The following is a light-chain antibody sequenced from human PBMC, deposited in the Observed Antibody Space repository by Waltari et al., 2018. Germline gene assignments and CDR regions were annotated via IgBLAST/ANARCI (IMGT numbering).Light chain of an antibody. V-gene: IGLV2-23*02. CDR2: EVN. J-gene: IGLJ2*01. CDR3: CSFATNSIVI. Sequence: QSALTQPASVSGSPGQSITISCSGTGSAVGKYNLVSWYQQHPGKAPKLIIYEVNMRPSGVSDRFSGSKSGVTASLTISGLQAEDEAVYFCCSFATNSIVIFGGGTKLTVL. CDR1: GSAVGKYNL.